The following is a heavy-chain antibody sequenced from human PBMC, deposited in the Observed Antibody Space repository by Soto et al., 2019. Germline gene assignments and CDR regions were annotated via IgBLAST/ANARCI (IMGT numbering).Heavy chain of an antibody. CDR3: AREGYYYDSSGYYAGGGVDY. Sequence: QVQLVQSGAEVKKPGSSVKVSCKASGGTFSSYAISWVRQAPGQGLEWMGGIIPIFGTANYAQKFQGRVTITADESTGTAYMELGSLRSEDTAVYYCAREGYYYDSSGYYAGGGVDYWGQGTLVTVSS. D-gene: IGHD3-22*01. CDR2: IIPIFGTA. CDR1: GGTFSSYA. V-gene: IGHV1-69*01. J-gene: IGHJ4*02.